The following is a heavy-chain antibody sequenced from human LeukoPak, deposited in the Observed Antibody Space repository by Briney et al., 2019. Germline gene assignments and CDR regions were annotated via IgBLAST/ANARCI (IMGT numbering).Heavy chain of an antibody. Sequence: ASVKVSCKASGYTFTGYYMHWVRQAPGQGLEWMGWMNPNSGNTGYAQKFQGRVTITRNTSISTAYMELSSLRSEDTAVYYCARGPGLLLWFGDDRGWWFDPWGQGTLVTVSS. CDR1: GYTFTGYY. J-gene: IGHJ5*02. D-gene: IGHD3-10*01. CDR2: MNPNSGNT. V-gene: IGHV1-8*03. CDR3: ARGPGLLLWFGDDRGWWFDP.